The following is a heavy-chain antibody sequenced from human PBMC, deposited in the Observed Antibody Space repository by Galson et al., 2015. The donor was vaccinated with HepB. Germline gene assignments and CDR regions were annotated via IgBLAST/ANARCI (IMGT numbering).Heavy chain of an antibody. CDR3: ARGDYYDSSGYYIDAFDV. Sequence: SLRLSCAASGFTFNKYWMSWVRQAPGKGLEWVANIQNDGSQKYYVDSVKGRFTISRDNAKNSLYLQMNSLRAEDTAVYYCARGDYYDSSGYYIDAFDVWGQGTVVTVSS. CDR2: IQNDGSQK. J-gene: IGHJ3*01. D-gene: IGHD3-22*01. V-gene: IGHV3-7*03. CDR1: GFTFNKYW.